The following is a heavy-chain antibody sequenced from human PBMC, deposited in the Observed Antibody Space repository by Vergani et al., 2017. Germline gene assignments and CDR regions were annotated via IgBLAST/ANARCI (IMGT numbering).Heavy chain of an antibody. D-gene: IGHD3-22*01. Sequence: QVQLQESGPGLVKPSQTLSLTCTVSGGSISSGSYYWSWIRQPAGKGLGWIGRIYTSGGTNYNPSLKSRVTISVDTSKNQFSLKVSSVTAADTAVYYCARDISSSGYLSPDYWGQGTLVTVSA. CDR3: ARDISSSGYLSPDY. J-gene: IGHJ4*02. CDR2: IYTSGGT. V-gene: IGHV4-61*02. CDR1: GGSISSGSYY.